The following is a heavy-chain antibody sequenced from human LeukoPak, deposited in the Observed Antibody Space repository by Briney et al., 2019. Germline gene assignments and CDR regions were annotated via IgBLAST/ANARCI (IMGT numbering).Heavy chain of an antibody. D-gene: IGHD3-9*01. J-gene: IGHJ6*02. CDR1: GYTFTSYG. Sequence: ASVKVSCKASGYTFTSYGISWVRQAPGQGLEWMGWISAYNGNTNYAQKLQGRVTMTTDTSTSTAYMELRSLRSDDTAVYYCARDGGYYDTLTGYYIPPYYYGMDVWGQGTTVTVSS. CDR3: ARDGGYYDTLTGYYIPPYYYGMDV. CDR2: ISAYNGNT. V-gene: IGHV1-18*01.